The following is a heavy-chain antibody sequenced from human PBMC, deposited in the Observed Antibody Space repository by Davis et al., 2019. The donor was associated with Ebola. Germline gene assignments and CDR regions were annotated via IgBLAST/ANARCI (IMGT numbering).Heavy chain of an antibody. J-gene: IGHJ5*02. CDR3: LKGGCSSTNCYTRWFDP. CDR2: ISSFGSNT. D-gene: IGHD2-2*02. CDR1: GFTFSNYA. Sequence: GESLKISCSASGFTFSNYAMHWVRQAPGKGLESVSGISSFGSNTYQADSVKGRFTISRDNSKNTLYLEMSSLSPEDTAIYYCLKGGCSSTNCYTRWFDPWGQGTLVNVSS. V-gene: IGHV3-64D*08.